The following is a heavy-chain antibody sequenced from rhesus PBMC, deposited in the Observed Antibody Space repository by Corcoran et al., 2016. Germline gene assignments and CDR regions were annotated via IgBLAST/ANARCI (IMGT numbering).Heavy chain of an antibody. CDR2: ISGSSGST. D-gene: IGHD6-37*01. CDR3: ARGWRVAHYFDC. CDR1: GGSVSSSNW. J-gene: IGHJ4*01. V-gene: IGHV4-65*01. Sequence: QVQLQESGPGLVKPSETLSLTCAVPGGSVSSSNWWSWIRQPPGKGLEWIGYISGSSGSTYYNPSLKSRVTISTDTSTNQFSLRLSSVTAADTAVYYCARGWRVAHYFDCWGQGVLVTVSS.